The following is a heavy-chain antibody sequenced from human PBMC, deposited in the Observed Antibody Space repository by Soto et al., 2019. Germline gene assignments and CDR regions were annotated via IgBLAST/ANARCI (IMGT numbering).Heavy chain of an antibody. D-gene: IGHD2-15*01. CDR3: ARDFRIAEYYYMDV. J-gene: IGHJ6*03. V-gene: IGHV3-33*01. CDR1: GFTFSSYG. Sequence: LRLSCAASGFTFSSYGMHWVRQAPGKGLEWVAVIWYDGSNKYYADSVKGRFTISRDNSKNTLYLQMNSLRAEDTAVYYCARDFRIAEYYYMDVWGKGTTVTVSS. CDR2: IWYDGSNK.